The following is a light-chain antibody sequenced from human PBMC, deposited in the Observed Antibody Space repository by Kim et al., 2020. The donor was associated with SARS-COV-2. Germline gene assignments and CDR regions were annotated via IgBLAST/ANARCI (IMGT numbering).Light chain of an antibody. J-gene: IGKJ2*01. CDR3: QQYNDWPPGDT. V-gene: IGKV3-15*01. CDR1: QSVGCN. CDR2: GAS. Sequence: SPGERVTLSCRAGQSVGCNLAWYQQTPGRGPRLIIYGASTRATGIPARFSGSGSVTEFTLTISSLQSEDFALYYCQQYNDWPPGDTFGQGTKLDI.